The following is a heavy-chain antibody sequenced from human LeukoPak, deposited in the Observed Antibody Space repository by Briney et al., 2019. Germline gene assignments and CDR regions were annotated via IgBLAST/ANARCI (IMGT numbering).Heavy chain of an antibody. CDR2: MNPNSGNT. J-gene: IGHJ6*03. Sequence: GASVKVSCKASGYTFTSYDINWVRQATGQGLEWMGWMNPNSGNTGYAQKFQGRVTMTRNTSISTAYMELSSLRSEDTAVYYCASGGAAAVGDYYYYMDVWGKGTTVTVSS. V-gene: IGHV1-8*01. CDR1: GYTFTSYD. CDR3: ASGGAAAVGDYYYYMDV. D-gene: IGHD6-13*01.